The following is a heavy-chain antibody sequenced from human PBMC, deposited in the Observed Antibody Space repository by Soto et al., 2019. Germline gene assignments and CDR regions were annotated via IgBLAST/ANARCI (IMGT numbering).Heavy chain of an antibody. CDR2: ISSSSSTI. CDR3: ARPEYSSSSYGMDV. D-gene: IGHD6-6*01. J-gene: IGHJ6*02. CDR1: GFTFSSYS. V-gene: IGHV3-48*02. Sequence: EVQLVESGGGLVQPGGSLRLSCAASGFTFSSYSMNWVRQAPGKGLEWVSYISSSSSTIYYADSVKGRFTISRDNAKKSLYLQTSSLRDEDTAVYYCARPEYSSSSYGMDVWGQGTTVTVSS.